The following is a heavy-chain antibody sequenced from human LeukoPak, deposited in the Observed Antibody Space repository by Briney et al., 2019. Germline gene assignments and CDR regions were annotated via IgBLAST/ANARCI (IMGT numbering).Heavy chain of an antibody. CDR3: ARDHCSPGTCLGGH. Sequence: SVKVSCKASGDTFIPYTFSWVRQAPGQGLEWIGRIIPSLDVSNYAQKFQGRVTLSADKDTTTTYMELTSLRSEDTAIYYCARDHCSPGTCLGGHWGQGTLVTVSS. J-gene: IGHJ4*02. D-gene: IGHD2-15*01. V-gene: IGHV1-69*04. CDR1: GDTFIPYT. CDR2: IIPSLDVS.